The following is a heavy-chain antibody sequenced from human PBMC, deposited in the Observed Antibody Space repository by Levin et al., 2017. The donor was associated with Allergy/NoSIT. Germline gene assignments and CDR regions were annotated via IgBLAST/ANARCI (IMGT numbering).Heavy chain of an antibody. J-gene: IGHJ6*03. D-gene: IGHD3-10*01. Sequence: SQTLSLTCTVSGGSISSYYWSWIRQPPGKGLEWIGYIYYSGSTNYNPSLKSRVTISVDTSKNQFSLKLSSVTAADTAVYYCARMVRGVIKNYYYYYMDVWGKGTTVTVSS. CDR1: GGSISSYY. V-gene: IGHV4-59*08. CDR2: IYYSGST. CDR3: ARMVRGVIKNYYYYYMDV.